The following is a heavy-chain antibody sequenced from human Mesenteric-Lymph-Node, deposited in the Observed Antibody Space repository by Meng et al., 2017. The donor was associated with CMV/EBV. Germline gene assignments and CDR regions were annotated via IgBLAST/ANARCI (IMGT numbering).Heavy chain of an antibody. J-gene: IGHJ6*02. CDR3: ARRCSSSSCYYHYAMDV. CDR2: ISSSDSTT. D-gene: IGHD2-2*01. CDR1: GFTFSSYS. V-gene: IGHV3-48*04. Sequence: GESLKISCAASGFTFSSYSMNWVRQAPGKGLEWLSYISSSDSTTYYADSVKGRFTISRDNAKKSLSLQMNSLRVEDTAVYYCARRCSSSSCYYHYAMDVWGQGTTVTVSS.